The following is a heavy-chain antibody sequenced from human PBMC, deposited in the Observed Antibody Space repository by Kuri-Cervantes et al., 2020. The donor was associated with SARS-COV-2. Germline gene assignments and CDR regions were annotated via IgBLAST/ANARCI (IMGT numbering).Heavy chain of an antibody. CDR2: ISYDGSSK. D-gene: IGHD4-17*01. V-gene: IGHV3-30*12. J-gene: IGHJ4*02. Sequence: LSLTCAAPGFTFSSYGMHWVRQAPGKGLEWVAVISYDGSSKYYADSVKGRFTISRDNAKNSLYLQMNSLRAEDTAVYYCARDLVGGDYFIPYYFDYWGQGTLVTVSS. CDR1: GFTFSSYG. CDR3: ARDLVGGDYFIPYYFDY.